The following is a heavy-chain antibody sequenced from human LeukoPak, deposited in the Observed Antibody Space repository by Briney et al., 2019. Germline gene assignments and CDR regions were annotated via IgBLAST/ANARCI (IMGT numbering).Heavy chain of an antibody. CDR3: ASGGRYTYDYSGY. J-gene: IGHJ4*02. CDR1: GYTFTGYY. CDR2: INPNSGGT. D-gene: IGHD5-18*01. Sequence: ASVKVPCKASGYTFTGYYMHWVRQAPGQGLEWMGWINPNSGGTNYAQRFQGRVTMTSDTSISTAYMELSGLRSDDTAVYFCASGGRYTYDYSGYWGQGTLVTVSS. V-gene: IGHV1-2*02.